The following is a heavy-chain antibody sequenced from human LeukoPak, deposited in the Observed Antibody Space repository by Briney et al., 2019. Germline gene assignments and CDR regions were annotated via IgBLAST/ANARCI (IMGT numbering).Heavy chain of an antibody. CDR2: ISGSGGST. Sequence: GGPLRLSCAASGFTFSSYAMSWVRQAPGKGLEWVSAISGSGGSTYYADSVKGRFTISRDNSKNTLYLQMNSLRAEDTAVYYCAKDLYYYDSSDYWGQGTLVTVSS. D-gene: IGHD3-22*01. CDR3: AKDLYYYDSSDY. CDR1: GFTFSSYA. J-gene: IGHJ4*02. V-gene: IGHV3-23*01.